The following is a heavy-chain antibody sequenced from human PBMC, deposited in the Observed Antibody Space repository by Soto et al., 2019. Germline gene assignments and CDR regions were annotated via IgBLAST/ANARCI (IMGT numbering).Heavy chain of an antibody. J-gene: IGHJ4*02. CDR1: GGTFSSYA. CDR2: IIPIFGTA. V-gene: IGHV1-69*01. CDR3: ARERKYYYDSSGYPFDY. Sequence: QVQLVQSGAEVKKPGSSVKVSCKASGGTFSSYAISWVRQAPGQGLEWMGGIIPIFGTANYAQKFQGGVTITADECSSTAYMELSSLRSEDTAVYYCARERKYYYDSSGYPFDYWGQGTLVTVSS. D-gene: IGHD3-22*01.